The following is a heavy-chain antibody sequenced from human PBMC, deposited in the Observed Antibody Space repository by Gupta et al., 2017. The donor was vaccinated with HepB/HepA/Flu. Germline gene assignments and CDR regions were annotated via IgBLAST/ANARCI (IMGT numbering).Heavy chain of an antibody. CDR1: GYTFTGYY. CDR3: ARLSTCSSTSCYQYFQH. V-gene: IGHV1-2*02. D-gene: IGHD2-2*01. J-gene: IGHJ1*01. CDR2: INPNSGGT. Sequence: QVQLVQSGAEVKKPGASVKVSCKASGYTFTGYYMHWVRQAPGQGLEWMGWINPNSGGTNYAQKFQGRVTMTRDTSISTAYMELSRLRSDDTAVYYCARLSTCSSTSCYQYFQHWGQGTLVTVSS.